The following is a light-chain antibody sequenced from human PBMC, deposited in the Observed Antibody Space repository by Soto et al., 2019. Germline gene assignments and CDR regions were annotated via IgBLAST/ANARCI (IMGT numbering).Light chain of an antibody. CDR3: QQYNNWPRT. CDR2: GAS. V-gene: IGKV3-15*01. J-gene: IGKJ1*01. CDR1: QSVSNN. Sequence: RVMTQAPDTLAVAPGVRVTGSCIASQSVSNNLAWYQQKPGQAPRLLIYGASTRATGIPARFSGSGSGTEFTLTITSLQSEDFAVYYCQQYNNWPRTFGQGTKVDIK.